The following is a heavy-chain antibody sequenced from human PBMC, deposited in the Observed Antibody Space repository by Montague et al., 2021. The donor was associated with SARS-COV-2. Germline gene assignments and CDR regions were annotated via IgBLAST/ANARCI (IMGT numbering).Heavy chain of an antibody. CDR2: IKHDGTST. V-gene: IGHV3-74*01. D-gene: IGHD3-10*01. J-gene: IGHJ4*02. CDR3: VRPLWFGDSDYYFES. Sequence: SLRLSFSASGFTFRSYWMHWVRQVPGRGLVWVSRIKHDGTSTNYAASAKGRFTISRDNAKNTLSLQMNNLRAEDTAVYYCVRPLWFGDSDYYFESWGQGTLVTVSS. CDR1: GFTFRSYW.